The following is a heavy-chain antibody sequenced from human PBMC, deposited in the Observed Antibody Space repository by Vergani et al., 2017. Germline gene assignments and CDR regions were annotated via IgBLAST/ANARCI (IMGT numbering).Heavy chain of an antibody. CDR2: ISGSGGST. V-gene: IGHV3-23*01. J-gene: IGHJ4*02. CDR1: GFTFSSYA. CDR3: AKSTHRDIRFLEWLLYPFDY. Sequence: EVQLLESGGGLVQPGGSLRLSCAASGFTFSSYAMSWVRQAPGKGLGWVSAISGSGGSTYYADSVKGRFTISRDNSKNTLYLQMNSWRAEDTAVYYCAKSTHRDIRFLEWLLYPFDYWGQGTLVTVSS. D-gene: IGHD3-3*01.